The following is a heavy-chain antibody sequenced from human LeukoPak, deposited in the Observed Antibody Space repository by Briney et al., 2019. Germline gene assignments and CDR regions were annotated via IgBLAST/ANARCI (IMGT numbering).Heavy chain of an antibody. J-gene: IGHJ4*02. Sequence: GGSLRLSCAASGFTFSNAWMSWVRQAPGKGLEWVGRIKSKTDGGTTDYAAPVKGRFTISRDDSKNTLYLQMNSLKTDDTAVYYCTTMDPLDIVVVPAAIGFDYWGQGTLVTVSS. V-gene: IGHV3-15*01. CDR1: GFTFSNAW. D-gene: IGHD2-2*02. CDR3: TTMDPLDIVVVPAAIGFDY. CDR2: IKSKTDGGTT.